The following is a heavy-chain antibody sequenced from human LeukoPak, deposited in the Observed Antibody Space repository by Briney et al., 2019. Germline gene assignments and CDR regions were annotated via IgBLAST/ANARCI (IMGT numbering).Heavy chain of an antibody. CDR1: GYSFSNYW. V-gene: IGHV5-51*01. CDR2: IYPSGSET. J-gene: IGHJ4*02. CDR3: ARLTSVTLPFDF. D-gene: IGHD4-17*01. Sequence: PGESLKISCKGSGYSFSNYWIGWVRQMPRKGLEWMGNIYPSGSETRYSPSFQGQVTISVDKSTTTAYLQWSRLKASDTAMYYCARLTSVTLPFDFWGQGTLVTVSS.